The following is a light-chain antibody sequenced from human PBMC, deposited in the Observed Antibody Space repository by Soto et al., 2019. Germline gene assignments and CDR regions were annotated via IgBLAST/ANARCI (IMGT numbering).Light chain of an antibody. CDR2: AAS. CDR1: QSISSY. CDR3: QQSYSTPPEMT. J-gene: IGKJ1*01. Sequence: DIQMTQSPSSLSASVGDRVTITCRASQSISSYLNWYQQKPGKAPKLLIYAASSLQSGVPSRFSGSGPGTNFTLTISSLQPEDFATYYCQQSYSTPPEMTFGQGTKVEIK. V-gene: IGKV1-39*01.